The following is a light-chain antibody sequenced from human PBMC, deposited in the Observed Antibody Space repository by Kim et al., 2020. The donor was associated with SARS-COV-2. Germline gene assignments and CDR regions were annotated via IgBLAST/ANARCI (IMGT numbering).Light chain of an antibody. CDR1: SLRSYY. V-gene: IGLV3-19*01. CDR3: NSRGSSCNPYG. J-gene: IGLJ1*01. CDR2: GKN. Sequence: ALGQTVRITCQGDSLRSYYASWYQQKPGQAPVLVIYGKNNRPSGIPDRFSGSSSGNTASLTITGAQAEDEADYYCNSRGSSCNPYGLGTGIK.